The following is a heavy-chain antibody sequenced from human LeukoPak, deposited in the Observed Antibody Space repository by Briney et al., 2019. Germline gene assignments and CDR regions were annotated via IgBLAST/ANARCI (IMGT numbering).Heavy chain of an antibody. CDR2: IYSGGST. D-gene: IGHD2-15*01. Sequence: GGSLRLSCAASGFTVSSNYMSWVRQAPGKGLEWASVIYSGGSTYYADSVKGRFTISRDNSKNTLYLQMNSLRAEDTAVYYCARARNRYCSGGSCYPYYFDYWGQGTLVTVPS. V-gene: IGHV3-66*01. CDR3: ARARNRYCSGGSCYPYYFDY. CDR1: GFTVSSNY. J-gene: IGHJ4*02.